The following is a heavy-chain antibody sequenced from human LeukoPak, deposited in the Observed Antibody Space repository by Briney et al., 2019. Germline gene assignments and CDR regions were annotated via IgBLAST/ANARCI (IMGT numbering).Heavy chain of an antibody. D-gene: IGHD4-17*01. Sequence: ASVKVSCKASGYTCTSYAMHWVRQAPGQRLEWMGWINAGNGNTKYSQKFQGRVTITRDTSASTAYMELSSLRSEDTAVYYCARARETTSKTAPNDYWGQGTLVTVSS. CDR3: ARARETTSKTAPNDY. J-gene: IGHJ4*02. CDR2: INAGNGNT. CDR1: GYTCTSYA. V-gene: IGHV1-3*01.